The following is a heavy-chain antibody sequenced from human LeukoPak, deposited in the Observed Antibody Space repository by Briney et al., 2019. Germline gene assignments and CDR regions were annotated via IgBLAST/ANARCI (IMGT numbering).Heavy chain of an antibody. CDR2: IYYSGST. D-gene: IGHD2-2*01. Sequence: SETLSLTCTVSGGSISSYYWSWIRQPPGEGLEWIGYIYYSGSTNYNPSLKSRVTISVDTSKNQFSLKLSSVTAADTAVYYCARRDCSSTSCYLDYWGQGTLVTVSS. V-gene: IGHV4-59*08. CDR3: ARRDCSSTSCYLDY. CDR1: GGSISSYY. J-gene: IGHJ4*02.